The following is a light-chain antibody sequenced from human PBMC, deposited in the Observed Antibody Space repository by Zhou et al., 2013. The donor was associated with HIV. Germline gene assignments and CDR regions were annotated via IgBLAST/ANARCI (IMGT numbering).Light chain of an antibody. J-gene: IGKJ5*01. CDR3: QQYNTYPIT. CDR1: QGIDNW. V-gene: IGKV1-5*03. CDR2: KAS. Sequence: IQMTQSPSTLSASVGDRVTITCRASQGIDNWLAWYQQRPGKAPRLLISKASTLESGVPLRFSGSRSGTEFTLTISSLQTDDYGTFYCQQYNTYPITFGQGTRLEI.